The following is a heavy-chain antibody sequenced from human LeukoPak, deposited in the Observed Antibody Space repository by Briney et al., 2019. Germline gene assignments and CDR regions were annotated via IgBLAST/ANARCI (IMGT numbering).Heavy chain of an antibody. CDR2: IYPGDFDT. CDR3: ARLSGRYCSGGSCHNWFDP. D-gene: IGHD2-15*01. CDR1: GYSFTSYW. V-gene: IGHV5-51*01. Sequence: GQSLKISCKGSGYSFTSYWIGWVRQMPGKGLEWMGIIYPGDFDTRYTPSFQGQVTISAHKSISTAYLQWSSLKASDTVMYYWARLSGRYCSGGSCHNWFDPWGQGTLVTVSS. J-gene: IGHJ5*02.